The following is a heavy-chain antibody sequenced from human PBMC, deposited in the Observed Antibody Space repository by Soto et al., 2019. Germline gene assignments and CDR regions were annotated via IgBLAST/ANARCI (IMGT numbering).Heavy chain of an antibody. CDR3: ARGLDSNYASFDY. CDR2: IYYSGST. J-gene: IGHJ4*02. Sequence: QVQLQESGPGLVKPSQTLSLTCTVSGGSISSGDYYWSWIRQPPGKGLEWIGYIYYSGSTYYKPSLKSRVTISVDTSKNQFSLKLSSVTAAVTAVYYCARGLDSNYASFDYWGQGTLVTVSS. CDR1: GGSISSGDYY. D-gene: IGHD4-4*01. V-gene: IGHV4-30-4*01.